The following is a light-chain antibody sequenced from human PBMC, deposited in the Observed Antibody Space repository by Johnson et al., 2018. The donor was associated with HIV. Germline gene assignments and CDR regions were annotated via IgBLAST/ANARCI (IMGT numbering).Light chain of an antibody. CDR2: KNN. Sequence: QSVLTQPPSVSAAPGQKVTISCSGSSSNIGNNYVSWYQQLPGTAPKLLIFKNNERPSGIPDRFSGSKSGTSATLGITVLQTADEADYYCGAWHTSLSAGGVFGTGTKVTVL. J-gene: IGLJ1*01. CDR1: SSNIGNNY. CDR3: GAWHTSLSAGGV. V-gene: IGLV1-51*02.